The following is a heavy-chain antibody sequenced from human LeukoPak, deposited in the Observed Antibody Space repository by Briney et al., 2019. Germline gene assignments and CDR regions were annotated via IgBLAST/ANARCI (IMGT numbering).Heavy chain of an antibody. D-gene: IGHD3-22*01. CDR1: GGSISSSNW. CDR2: IYHSGST. Sequence: SGTLSLTCAVSGGSISSSNWWSWVRQPPGKGLEWIGQIYHSGSTNYNPSLKSRVTISVDKSKNQFSLKLSSVTAADTAVYYCAQCLLLYDAFDIWGQGTMVTVPS. J-gene: IGHJ3*02. V-gene: IGHV4-4*02. CDR3: AQCLLLYDAFDI.